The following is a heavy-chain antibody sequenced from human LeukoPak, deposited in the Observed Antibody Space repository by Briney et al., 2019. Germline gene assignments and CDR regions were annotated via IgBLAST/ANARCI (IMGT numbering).Heavy chain of an antibody. V-gene: IGHV3-23*01. D-gene: IGHD2-15*01. Sequence: PGGSLRLSCAASGFTFSRYSMNWVRQAPGKGLEWVSAISGSGGSTYYADSVKGRFTISRDNSKNTLYLQMNSLRAEDTAVYYCAKDSCGGSCGFDYWGQGTLVTVSS. J-gene: IGHJ4*02. CDR3: AKDSCGGSCGFDY. CDR2: ISGSGGST. CDR1: GFTFSRYS.